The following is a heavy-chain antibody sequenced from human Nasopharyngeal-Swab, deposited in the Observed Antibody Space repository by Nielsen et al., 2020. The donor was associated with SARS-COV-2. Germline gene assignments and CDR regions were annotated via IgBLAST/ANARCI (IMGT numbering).Heavy chain of an antibody. V-gene: IGHV3-21*01. CDR3: AREVTIFYFDY. J-gene: IGHJ4*02. CDR1: GFTFSSCS. CDR2: ISSSSSYI. D-gene: IGHD2-21*02. Sequence: GESLKISCAASGFTFSSCSMNWVRQAPGKGLEWVSSISSSSSYIYYADSVKGRFTISRDNAKNSLYLQMNSLRAEDTAVYYCAREVTIFYFDYWGQGTLVTVSS.